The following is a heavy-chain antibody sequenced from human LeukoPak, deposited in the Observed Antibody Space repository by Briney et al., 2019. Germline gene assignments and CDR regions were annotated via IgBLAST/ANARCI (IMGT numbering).Heavy chain of an antibody. D-gene: IGHD3-3*01. V-gene: IGHV1-2*02. Sequence: ASVKVSCKASGYTFTGNDIHWVRQAPAQGLEWRGWINCNSGDTNYAPRFQGRVSMTRDTSINTAYMDMSMLRPDDTAVYYCARAFLLLEGPLDYFDLWGRGTLVTVSS. CDR2: INCNSGDT. CDR3: ARAFLLLEGPLDYFDL. CDR1: GYTFTGND. J-gene: IGHJ2*01.